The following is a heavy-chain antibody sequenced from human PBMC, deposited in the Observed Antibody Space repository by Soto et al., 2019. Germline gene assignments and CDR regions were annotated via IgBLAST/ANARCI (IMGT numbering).Heavy chain of an antibody. V-gene: IGHV1-46*03. J-gene: IGHJ2*01. CDR3: ASRGWEEVTTDPVRLWYFDL. D-gene: IGHD4-17*01. CDR2: INPSGGST. Sequence: ASVKVSCKASGYTFTSYYMHWVRQAPGQGLEWMGIINPSGGSTSYAQKFQGRVTMTRDTSTSTVYMELSSLRSEDTAAYYCASRGWEEVTTDPVRLWYFDLWGRGTLFTVSS. CDR1: GYTFTSYY.